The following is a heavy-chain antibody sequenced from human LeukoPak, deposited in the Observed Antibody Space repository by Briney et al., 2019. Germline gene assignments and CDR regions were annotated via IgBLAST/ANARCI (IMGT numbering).Heavy chain of an antibody. V-gene: IGHV1-69*01. J-gene: IGHJ4*02. Sequence: ASVKVSCKASGGTFSSYAISWVRQAPGQGLEWMGGIIPIFGTANYAQKFQGRVTITADESTSTAYMELSSLRSEDTAVYYCAIYSGYVPTLDYFDYWGQGTLVTVSS. CDR2: IIPIFGTA. CDR1: GGTFSSYA. CDR3: AIYSGYVPTLDYFDY. D-gene: IGHD5-12*01.